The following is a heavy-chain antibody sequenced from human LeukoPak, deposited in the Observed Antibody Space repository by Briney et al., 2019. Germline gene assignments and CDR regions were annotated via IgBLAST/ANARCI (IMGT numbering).Heavy chain of an antibody. J-gene: IGHJ6*02. CDR3: AKARGDRSSYGMDV. Sequence: GGSLRLSCAASGLTLSNYAMSWVRQAPGKGLEWVSAISGSGGGTYYAESVKGRFTISRDNSGDTLFLQMNSLRAEDTALYYCAKARGDRSSYGMDVWGQGTTVTVSS. D-gene: IGHD2-21*01. CDR2: ISGSGGGT. CDR1: GLTLSNYA. V-gene: IGHV3-23*01.